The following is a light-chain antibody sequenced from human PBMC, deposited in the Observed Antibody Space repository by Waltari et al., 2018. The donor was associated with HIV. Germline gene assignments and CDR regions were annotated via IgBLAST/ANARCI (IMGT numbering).Light chain of an antibody. CDR1: NIGSKS. V-gene: IGLV3-21*04. Sequence: SYVLTQPPSVSVAPGKTARITCGGNNIGSKSVHWYQQKPGQAPVLVIYYDSDRPSGIPEGWSGSNSGNTATLTISRVEAGDDADDYCQVWDSSSDHLVVFGGGTKLTVL. CDR2: YDS. CDR3: QVWDSSSDHLVV. J-gene: IGLJ2*01.